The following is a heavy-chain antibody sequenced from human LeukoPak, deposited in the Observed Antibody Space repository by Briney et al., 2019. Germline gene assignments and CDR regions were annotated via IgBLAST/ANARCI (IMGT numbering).Heavy chain of an antibody. CDR1: GFTFGDYA. CDR3: TRTFGYYYFYMDV. J-gene: IGHJ6*03. Sequence: KSGGSLRLSCAASGFTFGDYAMSWFRQAPGKGLEWVGFIRTEAYDGATDYGASVKGRFTISRDDSKNIAYLQMNSLNTEDTAVYYCTRTFGYYYFYMDVWGKGTTVIVSS. V-gene: IGHV3-49*05. CDR2: IRTEAYDGAT. D-gene: IGHD3-16*01.